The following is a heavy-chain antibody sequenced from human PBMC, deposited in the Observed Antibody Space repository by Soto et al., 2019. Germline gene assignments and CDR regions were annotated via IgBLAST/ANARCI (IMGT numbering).Heavy chain of an antibody. D-gene: IGHD1-26*01. J-gene: IGHJ3*01. CDR3: ATGRSVGATTDAFDF. Sequence: GASVKVSCKVSGYTLTELSMHWVRQAPGKGLEWMGGFDPEDGETIYAQKFQGRVTMTEDTSTDTAYMELSSLRSEDTAVYYCATGRSVGATTDAFDFWGQAIMVTVSS. CDR1: GYTLTELS. CDR2: FDPEDGET. V-gene: IGHV1-24*01.